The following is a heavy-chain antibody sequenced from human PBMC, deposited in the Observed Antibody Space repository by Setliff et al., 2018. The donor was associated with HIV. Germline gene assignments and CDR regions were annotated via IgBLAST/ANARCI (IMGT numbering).Heavy chain of an antibody. D-gene: IGHD3-10*01. CDR2: INSNSSGT. CDR1: GYTFTAYY. J-gene: IGHJ3*02. V-gene: IGHV1-2*02. CDR3: AREELRGTKVFDI. Sequence: ASVKVSCKTSGYTFTAYYLHWVRQAPGQGLEYMGWINSNSSGTNYAQKFQGRVTMTRDTSVSSAYMELSRVRSDDTAVYYCAREELRGTKVFDIWGQGTMVTVSS.